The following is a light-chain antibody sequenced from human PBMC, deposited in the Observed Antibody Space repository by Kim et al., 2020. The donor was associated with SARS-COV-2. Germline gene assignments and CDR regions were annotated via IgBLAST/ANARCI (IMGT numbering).Light chain of an antibody. CDR2: GKN. V-gene: IGLV3-19*01. CDR3: NSRDSSGNHLV. CDR1: SRRSYY. Sequence: LGQTVRITCQGDSRRSYYASWYQQKPGQAPVLVIYGKNNRPSGIPDRFSGTSSGNTASLTITGAQAEDEADYYCNSRDSSGNHLVFGTGTKVTVL. J-gene: IGLJ1*01.